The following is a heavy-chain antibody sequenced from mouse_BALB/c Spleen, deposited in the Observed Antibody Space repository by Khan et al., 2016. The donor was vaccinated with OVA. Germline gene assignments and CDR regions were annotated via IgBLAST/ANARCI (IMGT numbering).Heavy chain of an antibody. V-gene: IGHV1S132*01. J-gene: IGHJ3*01. CDR1: GYTFTNYW. Sequence: QVQLQQSGAELVKPGASVKLSCKTSGYTFTNYWIQWVKQRPGQGLGWIGEIFPGTGTTHFNEDFKGKATLTIDTSSATAYMQLSSLASEDSAVYFCARGYFGNYEFAYWGQGTLVTVSA. D-gene: IGHD2-1*01. CDR3: ARGYFGNYEFAY. CDR2: IFPGTGTT.